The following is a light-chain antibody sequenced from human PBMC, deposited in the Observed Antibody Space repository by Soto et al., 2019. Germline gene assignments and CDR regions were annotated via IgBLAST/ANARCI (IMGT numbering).Light chain of an antibody. CDR3: QQYGSSPWT. Sequence: EIVLTQSPGTLSLSPVERATLSCRASQSVSSSYLAWYQQKPGQAPRLLIYGASSRATGIPDRFRCSGSGTDFTFTISRLEPEDFAVYYCQQYGSSPWTFGQGTKVDIK. J-gene: IGKJ1*01. CDR2: GAS. CDR1: QSVSSSY. V-gene: IGKV3-20*01.